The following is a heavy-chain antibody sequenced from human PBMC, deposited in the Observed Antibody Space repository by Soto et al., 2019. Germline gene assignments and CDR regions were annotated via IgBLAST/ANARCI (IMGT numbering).Heavy chain of an antibody. CDR2: IKQDGSEK. J-gene: IGHJ3*02. D-gene: IGHD4-17*01. CDR1: GFTFSSYW. Sequence: GGSLRLSCAASGFTFSSYWMSWVRQAPGKGLEWVANIKQDGSEKYYVDSVKGRFTISRDNAKNSLYLQMNSLRAEDTAVYYCARDDYGDYVNAFDIWGQGTMVTVSS. V-gene: IGHV3-7*05. CDR3: ARDDYGDYVNAFDI.